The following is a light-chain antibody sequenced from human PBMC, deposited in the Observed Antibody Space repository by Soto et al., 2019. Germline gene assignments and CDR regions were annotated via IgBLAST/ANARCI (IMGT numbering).Light chain of an antibody. CDR1: QDIINH. CDR3: QNYHLALGT. CDR2: GAS. V-gene: IGKV1-27*01. Sequence: DIQMTQSPSSLSASVGDTVTITCRASQDIINHVAWYQQRPGKVPNLLIYGASTLHSGVPSRFRGSGSGTHFTLTISSLRPEDVATYYCQNYHLALGTFGQGTRLEIK. J-gene: IGKJ5*01.